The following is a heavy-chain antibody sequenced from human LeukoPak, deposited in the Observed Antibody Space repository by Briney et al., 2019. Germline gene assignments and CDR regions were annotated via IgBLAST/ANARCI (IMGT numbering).Heavy chain of an antibody. V-gene: IGHV4-59*08. CDR3: AGLSGSGWYRVY. D-gene: IGHD6-19*01. CDR1: GGSISSYY. CDR2: IYYSGST. J-gene: IGHJ4*02. Sequence: SETLSLTCTVSGGSISSYYWSWIRQPPGKGLEWIGYIYYSGSTNYNPSLKSRVTVSVDTSKNQFSLKLSSVTAADTAVYYCAGLSGSGWYRVYWGQGTLVTVSS.